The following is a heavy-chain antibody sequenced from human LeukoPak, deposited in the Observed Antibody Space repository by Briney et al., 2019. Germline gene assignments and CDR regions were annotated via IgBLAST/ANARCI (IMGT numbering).Heavy chain of an antibody. CDR1: GGSISSYY. Sequence: SETLSLTCTVSGGSISSYYWGWIRQPPGKGLEWIGSIYYSGSTYYNPSLKSRVTISVDTSKNQFSLKLSSVTAADTAVYYCARGTLSYDILTGYPVDYWGQGTLVTVSS. V-gene: IGHV4-39*07. J-gene: IGHJ4*02. CDR2: IYYSGST. CDR3: ARGTLSYDILTGYPVDY. D-gene: IGHD3-9*01.